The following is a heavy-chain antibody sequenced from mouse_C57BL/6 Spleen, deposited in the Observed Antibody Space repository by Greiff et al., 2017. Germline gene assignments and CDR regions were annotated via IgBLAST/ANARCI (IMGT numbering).Heavy chain of an antibody. CDR3: ARSSYYGSFYWYFDV. Sequence: LEESGAELVRPGTSVKMSCKASGYTFTNYWIGWAKQRPGHGLEWIGDIYPGGGYTNYNEKFKGKATLTADKSSSTAYMQFSSLTSEDSAIYYCARSSYYGSFYWYFDVWGTGTTVTVSS. CDR1: GYTFTNYW. D-gene: IGHD1-1*01. CDR2: IYPGGGYT. V-gene: IGHV1-63*01. J-gene: IGHJ1*03.